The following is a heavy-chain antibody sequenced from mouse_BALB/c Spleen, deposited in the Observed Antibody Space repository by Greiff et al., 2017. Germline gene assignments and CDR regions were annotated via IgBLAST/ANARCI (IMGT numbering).Heavy chain of an antibody. CDR3: ARDYYGSRYFDV. D-gene: IGHD1-1*01. Sequence: EVKLVESGGGLVQPGGSRKLSCAASGFTFSDYGMAWVRQAPGKGPEWVAFISNLAYSIYYADTVTGRFTISRENAKNTLYLEMSSLRSEDTAMYYCARDYYGSRYFDVWGAGTTVTVSS. V-gene: IGHV5-15*02. CDR2: ISNLAYSI. CDR1: GFTFSDYG. J-gene: IGHJ1*01.